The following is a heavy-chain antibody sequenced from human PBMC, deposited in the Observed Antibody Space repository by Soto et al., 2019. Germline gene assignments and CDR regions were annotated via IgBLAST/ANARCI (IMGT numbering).Heavy chain of an antibody. V-gene: IGHV4-61*01. Sequence: QVQLQESGPGLVKPSETLSLTCTVSGGSVSSGSYYWSWIRQPPGKGLEWIGYIYYSGSTNYNPSLKSRVTISVATSKNQFSLKLSSVTAADTAVYYCARNSPLLRVLEWLPLSGWFDPWGQGTLVTVSS. D-gene: IGHD3-3*01. CDR1: GGSVSSGSYY. J-gene: IGHJ5*02. CDR2: IYYSGST. CDR3: ARNSPLLRVLEWLPLSGWFDP.